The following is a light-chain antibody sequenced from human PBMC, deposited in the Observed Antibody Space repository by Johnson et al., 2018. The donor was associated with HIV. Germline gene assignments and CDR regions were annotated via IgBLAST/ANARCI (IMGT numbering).Light chain of an antibody. CDR1: SSNIENNY. J-gene: IGLJ1*01. Sequence: QSVLTQPPSVSATPGQKVTISCSGSSSNIENNYVSWYQQLPATAPNLLIYENNKRPSGIPDRFSGSKSGTSATLGITGLQTGDEADYYGGTWGSSLRGRIFGTGTNVTVL. V-gene: IGLV1-51*02. CDR2: ENN. CDR3: GTWGSSLRGRI.